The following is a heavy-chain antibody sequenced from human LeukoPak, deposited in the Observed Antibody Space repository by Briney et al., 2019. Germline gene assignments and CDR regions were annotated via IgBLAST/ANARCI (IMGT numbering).Heavy chain of an antibody. Sequence: SETLSRNCAVYGGSSSGYYWSWIRQPPGKGLEWIGEINHSGSTNYNPSLKSRVTISVDTSKNQFSLKLSSVTAADTAVYYCAGISYNWNDLLAPDWGQGTLVTVSS. CDR2: INHSGST. J-gene: IGHJ4*02. CDR1: GGSSSGYY. V-gene: IGHV4-34*01. CDR3: AGISYNWNDLLAPD. D-gene: IGHD1-20*01.